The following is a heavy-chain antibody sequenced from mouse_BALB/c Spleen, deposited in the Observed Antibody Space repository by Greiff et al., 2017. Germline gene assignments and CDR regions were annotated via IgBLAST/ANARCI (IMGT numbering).Heavy chain of an antibody. CDR2: INPSSGYT. J-gene: IGHJ4*01. CDR3: ARRGNYYAMDY. CDR1: GYTFTSYT. V-gene: IGHV1-4*01. Sequence: QVQLKESGAELARPGASVKMSCKASGYTFTSYTMHWVKQRPGQGLEWIGYINPSSGYTNYNQKFKDKATLTADKSSSTAYMQLSSLTSEDSAVYYCARRGNYYAMDYWGQGTSVTVSS.